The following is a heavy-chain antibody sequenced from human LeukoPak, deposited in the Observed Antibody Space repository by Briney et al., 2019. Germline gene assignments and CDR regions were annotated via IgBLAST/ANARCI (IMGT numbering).Heavy chain of an antibody. CDR2: IYYSGGT. V-gene: IGHV4-39*01. CDR3: ASDSSGYY. D-gene: IGHD3-22*01. CDR1: GGSISSSSYY. J-gene: IGHJ4*02. Sequence: SETLSLTCTVSGGSISSSSYYWGWIRQPPGKGLEWIGSIYYSGGTYYNPSLKSRVTISVDTSKNQFSLKLSSVTAADTAVYYCASDSSGYYWGQGTLVTVSS.